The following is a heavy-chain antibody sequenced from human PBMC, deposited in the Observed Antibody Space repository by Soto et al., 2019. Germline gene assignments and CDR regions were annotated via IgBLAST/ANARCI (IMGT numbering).Heavy chain of an antibody. J-gene: IGHJ6*03. Sequence: GELQKNCRKGSGCKIISYWIGWVSQMTGKGLEWMGIIYPGDSDTRYSPSFQGQVTISADKSISTAYLQWSSLKASDTAMYYCARHVTQLEEDYYYYYYMDVWGKGTTVTVSS. CDR1: GCKIISYW. CDR3: ARHVTQLEEDYYYYYYMDV. CDR2: IYPGDSDT. D-gene: IGHD1-1*01. V-gene: IGHV5-51*01.